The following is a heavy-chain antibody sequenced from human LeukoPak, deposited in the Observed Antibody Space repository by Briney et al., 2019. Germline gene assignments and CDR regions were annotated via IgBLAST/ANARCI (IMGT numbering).Heavy chain of an antibody. Sequence: ASVNVSCKASGDTFNRFYIHWVRQAPGQGLEWMGIINPSGGTTSNTQKFQGRVTMTRDTSTSTVYMELSSLRSEDTAVYYCARDQGEVIAVAGRGENWYSWFDPWGQGTLVTVSS. J-gene: IGHJ5*02. CDR3: ARDQGEVIAVAGRGENWYSWFDP. CDR1: GDTFNRFY. V-gene: IGHV1-46*02. D-gene: IGHD6-19*01. CDR2: INPSGGTT.